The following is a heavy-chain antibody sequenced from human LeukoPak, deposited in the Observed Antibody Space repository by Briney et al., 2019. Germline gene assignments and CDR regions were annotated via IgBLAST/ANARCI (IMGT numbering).Heavy chain of an antibody. CDR3: ARLRDSYTDFDY. CDR2: ISGTSIYI. V-gene: IGHV3-21*01. J-gene: IGHJ4*02. CDR1: GFTFSSYS. Sequence: GGSLRLSCAASGFTFSSYSMNWARQAPGKELEWVSSISGTSIYIYYADSVRGRFTISRDTARNSLYLQINSLRAEDTAVYYCARLRDSYTDFDYWGQGTLVTVSS. D-gene: IGHD5-24*01.